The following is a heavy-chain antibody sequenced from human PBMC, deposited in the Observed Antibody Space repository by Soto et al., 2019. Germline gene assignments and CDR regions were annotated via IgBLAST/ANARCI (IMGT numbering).Heavy chain of an antibody. CDR3: AKSGSLCY. V-gene: IGHV3-23*01. D-gene: IGHD6-25*01. J-gene: IGHJ4*02. CDR2: ISGSGGST. CDR1: GFTFSNYA. Sequence: GGSLRLSCAASGFTFSNYAMNWVRQAPGKGLEWVSGISGSGGSTYYADSVNGRFTISRDNSKNTLHLQMNSLRAEDTAVYYCAKSGSLCYWGQGTLVTVSS.